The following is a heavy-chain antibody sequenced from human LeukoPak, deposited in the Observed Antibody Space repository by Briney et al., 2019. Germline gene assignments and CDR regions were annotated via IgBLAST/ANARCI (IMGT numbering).Heavy chain of an antibody. Sequence: SETLSLTSAVYGGSFSGYYWSWIRQPPGKGLEWIVEINHSGSTNYNPSLKSRVTISVDTSKNQFSLKLSSVTAADTAVYYCARAPTGIPRYDFWSGYSPRAYYYYYYMDVWGKGTTVTVSS. CDR3: ARAPTGIPRYDFWSGYSPRAYYYYYYMDV. CDR1: GGSFSGYY. J-gene: IGHJ6*03. D-gene: IGHD3-3*01. V-gene: IGHV4-34*01. CDR2: INHSGST.